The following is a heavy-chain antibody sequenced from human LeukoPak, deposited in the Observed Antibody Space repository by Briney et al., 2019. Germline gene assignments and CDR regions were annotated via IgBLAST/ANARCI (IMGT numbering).Heavy chain of an antibody. CDR3: ARGHSSGWSTFDY. Sequence: SVEGRFSISRDNAKNSLYLQMNSLRDEDTAVCYCARGHSSGWSTFDYWGQGTLVTVSS. J-gene: IGHJ4*02. D-gene: IGHD6-19*01. V-gene: IGHV3-48*02.